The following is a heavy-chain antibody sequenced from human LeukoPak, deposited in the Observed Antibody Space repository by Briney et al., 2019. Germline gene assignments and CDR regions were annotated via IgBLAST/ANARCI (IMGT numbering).Heavy chain of an antibody. CDR3: ARTSGYALLDY. J-gene: IGHJ4*02. V-gene: IGHV3-48*01. CDR2: ISSSSSTI. CDR1: GFTFSSYS. D-gene: IGHD2-15*01. Sequence: GGSLRLSCAASGFTFSSYSMNWVRQAPGKGLEWVSYISSSSSTIYYADSVKGRFTISRDNAKNSLYLQMNSLRAEDTAVYYCARTSGYALLDYWGQGTLVTVSS.